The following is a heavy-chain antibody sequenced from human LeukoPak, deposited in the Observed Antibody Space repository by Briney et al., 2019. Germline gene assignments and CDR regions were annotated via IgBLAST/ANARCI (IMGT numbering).Heavy chain of an antibody. CDR3: AKGRWGGGGYVLDY. D-gene: IGHD5-12*01. CDR2: ISGSGGST. Sequence: PGGSLRPSFATSGFTFSSYAMSRVRQAPAKRLKWFSAISGSGGSTYYADSVKGRFTISRDNSKNTLYLQMNSLRAEDTAVYYCAKGRWGGGGYVLDYWGQGTLVTVSS. V-gene: IGHV3-23*01. J-gene: IGHJ4*02. CDR1: GFTFSSYA.